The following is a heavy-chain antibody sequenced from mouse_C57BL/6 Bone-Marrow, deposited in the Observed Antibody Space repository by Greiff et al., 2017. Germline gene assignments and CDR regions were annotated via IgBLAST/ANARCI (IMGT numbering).Heavy chain of an antibody. J-gene: IGHJ3*01. CDR3: ARSDDCDGTYD. D-gene: IGHD2-4*01. CDR2: INIGNGYT. CDR1: GYTFTSYG. V-gene: IGHV1-58*01. Sequence: VQLQQSGAELVRPGSSVKMSCKTSGYTFTSYGINWVKQRPGQGLEWIGYINIGNGYTEYNEKFKGKATLTSDNSSSTAYMQLSSLTSEDSAIYFCARSDDCDGTYDWGQGTLVTVSA.